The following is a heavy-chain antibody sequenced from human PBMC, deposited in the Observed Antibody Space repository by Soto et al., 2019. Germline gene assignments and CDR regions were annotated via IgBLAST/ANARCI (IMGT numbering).Heavy chain of an antibody. CDR1: GGTFSSYT. J-gene: IGHJ4*02. Sequence: QVQLVQSGAEVKKPGSSVKVSCKASGGTFSSYTISWVRQAPGQGLEWMGRIIPILGIANYAQKFQGRVTITADKSTSTAYMELSSLRSDDTSVYYCATDYGDYPFVWGQGTLVTVSS. CDR2: IIPILGIA. D-gene: IGHD4-17*01. V-gene: IGHV1-69*02. CDR3: ATDYGDYPFV.